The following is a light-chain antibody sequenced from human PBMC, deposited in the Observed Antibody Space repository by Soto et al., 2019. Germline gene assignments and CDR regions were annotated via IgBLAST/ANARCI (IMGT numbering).Light chain of an antibody. J-gene: IGLJ2*01. Sequence: NFMLTQPHSVSESPGKTLSISCTRSSGSIANNYVQWYQQRPGSAPTTVIYENNQRLSGVPDRFSGSTDGSSNSASLTISGLQTEDGAGYYWQSYDSDFVVFGGGTKVTVL. V-gene: IGLV6-57*04. CDR1: SGSIANNY. CDR3: QSYDSDFVV. CDR2: ENN.